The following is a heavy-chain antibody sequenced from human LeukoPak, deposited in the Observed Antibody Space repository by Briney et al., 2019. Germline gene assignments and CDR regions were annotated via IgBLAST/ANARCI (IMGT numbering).Heavy chain of an antibody. CDR3: ARVRGSGWPNDY. D-gene: IGHD6-19*01. V-gene: IGHV3-21*01. Sequence: GGSLRLSCAASGFTFSSYSMNWVRQAPGKGLEWVSSISSSSSYIYYADSVRGRFTISRDNAKNSLYLQMNSLRAEDTAVYYCARVRGSGWPNDYWGQGTLVTVSS. CDR1: GFTFSSYS. J-gene: IGHJ4*02. CDR2: ISSSSSYI.